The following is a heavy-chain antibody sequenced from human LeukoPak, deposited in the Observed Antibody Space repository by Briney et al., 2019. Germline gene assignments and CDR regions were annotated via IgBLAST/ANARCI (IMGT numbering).Heavy chain of an antibody. Sequence: SETLSLTCTVSGGSISSSSYYWGWIRQPPGKGLEWIGSIYYSGSTYYNPSLKSRVTISVDTSKNQFSLKLSSVTAADTAVYYCARDFAGRGSSGYRGAFDYWGQGTLVTVSS. CDR2: IYYSGST. V-gene: IGHV4-39*07. CDR1: GGSISSSSYY. CDR3: ARDFAGRGSSGYRGAFDY. D-gene: IGHD3-22*01. J-gene: IGHJ4*02.